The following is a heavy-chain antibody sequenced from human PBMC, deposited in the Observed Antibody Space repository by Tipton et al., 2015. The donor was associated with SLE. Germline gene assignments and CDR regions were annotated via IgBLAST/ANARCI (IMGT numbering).Heavy chain of an antibody. Sequence: LSLTCTVSGGSISSGGYYWSWIRQHPGKGLEWIGYIYYSGSTYYNPSLKSRVTISVDTSKNQFSLKLSSVTAADTAVYYCAKRDYGDPGVDYWGQGTLVTVSS. J-gene: IGHJ4*02. CDR3: AKRDYGDPGVDY. CDR1: GGSISSGGYY. CDR2: IYYSGST. V-gene: IGHV4-31*03. D-gene: IGHD4-17*01.